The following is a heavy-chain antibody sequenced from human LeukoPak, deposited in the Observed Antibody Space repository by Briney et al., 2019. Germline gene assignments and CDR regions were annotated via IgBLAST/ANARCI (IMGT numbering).Heavy chain of an antibody. V-gene: IGHV4-59*04. CDR2: VHYSGST. J-gene: IGHJ5*02. CDR3: ARLFFVIDT. D-gene: IGHD3-3*01. CDR1: GGSISSYY. Sequence: SETLSLTCTVSGGSISSYYWSWIRQPPGEGLECIGTVHYSGSTFYNPSLKSRVNISVDTSKNQFSLQLSSVTAADTAVYYCARLFFVIDTWGQGTLVTVSS.